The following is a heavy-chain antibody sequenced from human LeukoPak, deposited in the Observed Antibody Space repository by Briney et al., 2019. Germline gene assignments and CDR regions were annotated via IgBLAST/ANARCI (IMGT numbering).Heavy chain of an antibody. D-gene: IGHD6-6*01. J-gene: IGHJ6*02. V-gene: IGHV1-69*04. CDR3: ARGGWSSPSGMGYYYYGMDV. CDR2: IIPIFGIA. CDR1: GGTFSSYA. Sequence: SVKVSCKASGGTFSSYAISWVRQAPGQGLEWMGRIIPIFGIANYAQKFQGRVTITADKSTSTAYMELSSLRSEDTAVYYCARGGWSSPSGMGYYYYGMDVWGQGTTVTVSS.